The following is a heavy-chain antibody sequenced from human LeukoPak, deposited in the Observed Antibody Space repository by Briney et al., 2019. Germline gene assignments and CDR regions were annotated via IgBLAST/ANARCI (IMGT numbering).Heavy chain of an antibody. CDR2: IYTSGNT. CDR3: ARDADIAVPVSDI. V-gene: IGHV4-4*07. CDR1: GGSISSYY. Sequence: SETLSLTCTVSGGSISSYYWSWIRQPAGKGLEWIGRIYTSGNTNYNPSLKSRVTMSLDTSKNQFSLKLSSVTAADTAVYYCARDADIAVPVSDIWGRGTMVTVSS. D-gene: IGHD2-2*01. J-gene: IGHJ3*02.